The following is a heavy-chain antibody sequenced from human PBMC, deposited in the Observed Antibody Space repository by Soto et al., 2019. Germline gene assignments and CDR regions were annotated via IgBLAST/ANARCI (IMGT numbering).Heavy chain of an antibody. CDR2: IYSGGST. J-gene: IGHJ3*02. V-gene: IGHV3-66*01. CDR1: GFTVSSNY. CDR3: ARALLPHDAFDI. Sequence: EVQLVESGGGLVQPGGSLRLSCAASGFTVSSNYMSWVRQAPGKGLEWVSVIYSGGSTYYADSVKSRFTISRDNSKNTLYLQMNSLRAEDTAVYYCARALLPHDAFDIWGQGTMVTVSS.